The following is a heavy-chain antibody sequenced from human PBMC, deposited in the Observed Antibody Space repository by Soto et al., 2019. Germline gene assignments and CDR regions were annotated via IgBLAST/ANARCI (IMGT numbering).Heavy chain of an antibody. Sequence: ASLKVSCKASVYTFLSYGISWVRQAPGQGLEWMGWISAYSGNTDYAQSLQDRVTLTTDTSTSTAYMELRSLTSDDTAVYYCARNPSGSSFDSSGKGTLLTVSS. CDR2: ISAYSGNT. CDR1: VYTFLSYG. J-gene: IGHJ4*02. V-gene: IGHV1-18*01. CDR3: ARNPSGSSFDS. D-gene: IGHD1-26*01.